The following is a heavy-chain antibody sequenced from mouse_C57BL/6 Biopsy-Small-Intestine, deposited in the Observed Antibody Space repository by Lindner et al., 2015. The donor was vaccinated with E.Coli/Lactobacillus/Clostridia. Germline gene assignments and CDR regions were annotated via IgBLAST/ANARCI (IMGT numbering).Heavy chain of an antibody. Sequence: VQLQESGPELVKPGASVKISCKASGYSFTGYYMNWVKQSPEKSLEWIGEINPSTGGTTYNQKFKAKATLTVDQSSSTAYMQLNSLTSEDSAVYYCARNGNYFDYWGQGTTLTVSS. CDR1: GYSFTGYY. CDR2: INPSTGGT. D-gene: IGHD2-1*01. V-gene: IGHV1-42*01. J-gene: IGHJ2*01. CDR3: ARNGNYFDY.